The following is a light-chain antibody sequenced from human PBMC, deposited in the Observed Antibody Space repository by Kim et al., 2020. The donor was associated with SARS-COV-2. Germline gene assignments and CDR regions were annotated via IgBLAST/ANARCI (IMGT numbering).Light chain of an antibody. J-gene: IGKJ1*01. CDR2: GAS. CDR3: QQYNNWPET. V-gene: IGKV3-15*01. Sequence: APGERAPLSRRASQSVSNSLAWYQQKPGQAPRLLIYGASTRATGIPARFSGSGSRTEFTLTISSLQSEDFAVYYCQQYNNWPETFGQGTKVDIK. CDR1: QSVSNS.